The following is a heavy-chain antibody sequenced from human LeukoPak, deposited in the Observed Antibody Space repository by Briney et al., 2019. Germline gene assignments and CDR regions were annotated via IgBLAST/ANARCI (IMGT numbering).Heavy chain of an antibody. Sequence: GGSLRLSCAASGFTFSSYWMSWVRQALGKGLEWVANIKRDGSEKYYVDSVKGRFTISRDNAKNSLYLQMNSLRAEDTAVYYCATSYNYGWNRFDYWGQGTLVTVSS. D-gene: IGHD5-18*01. J-gene: IGHJ4*02. CDR1: GFTFSSYW. CDR3: ATSYNYGWNRFDY. CDR2: IKRDGSEK. V-gene: IGHV3-7*01.